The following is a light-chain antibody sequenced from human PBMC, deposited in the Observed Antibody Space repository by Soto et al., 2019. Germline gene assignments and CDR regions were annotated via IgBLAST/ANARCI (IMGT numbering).Light chain of an antibody. J-gene: IGKJ3*01. CDR1: QTINNRY. Sequence: EIVLTQSPGTLSLSPGERATLSCRASQTINNRYFAWYQQKPGQAPRLLIYGASSRATGIPDRFSGSGSGKHFTLTISSLDPEDLAVYYCQQFASSPRFPFGPGTKLDMK. CDR3: QQFASSPRFP. V-gene: IGKV3-20*01. CDR2: GAS.